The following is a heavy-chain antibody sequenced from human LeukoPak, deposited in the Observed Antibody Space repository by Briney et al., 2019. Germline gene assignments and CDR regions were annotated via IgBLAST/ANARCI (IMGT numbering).Heavy chain of an antibody. V-gene: IGHV1-69*06. D-gene: IGHD3-10*01. CDR2: IIPIFGTA. J-gene: IGHJ4*02. Sequence: SVKVSCKASGGTFSSYAISWVRQAPGQGLEWMGGIIPIFGTANYAQKFQGRVTITADKSTSTAYMELSSLRSGDTAVYYCVRDQYYGSGSYYNGGDYWGQGTLVTVSS. CDR1: GGTFSSYA. CDR3: VRDQYYGSGSYYNGGDY.